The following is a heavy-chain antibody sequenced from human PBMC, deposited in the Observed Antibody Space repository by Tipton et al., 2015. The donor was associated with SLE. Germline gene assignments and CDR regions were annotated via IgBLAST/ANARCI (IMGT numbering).Heavy chain of an antibody. J-gene: IGHJ6*03. CDR3: ARGYQLPLGPYYYYYMDV. CDR1: GDSFTNDAHY. D-gene: IGHD2-2*01. CDR2: IHNTGST. Sequence: TLSLTCTVSGDSFTNDAHYWGWIRQTAGKGLEWLGRIHNTGSTYYNPSLKSRVTISLDTSKNQFSLKLSSVTAADTAVYYCARGYQLPLGPYYYYYMDVWGKGTTVTVSS. V-gene: IGHV4-61*02.